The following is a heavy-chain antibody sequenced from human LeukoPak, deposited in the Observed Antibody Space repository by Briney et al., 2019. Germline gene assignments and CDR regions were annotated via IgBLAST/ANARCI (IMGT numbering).Heavy chain of an antibody. D-gene: IGHD2-21*01. V-gene: IGHV1-8*01. J-gene: IGHJ4*02. CDR2: MNPNSGNT. CDR1: GYTFTSYY. Sequence: GASVKVSCTASGYTFTSYYINWVRQATGQGLEWLGWMNPNSGNTGYAQKFQGRVTMTRNTSISTAYMELSNLRSEGTAVYYCARVAGNCGGDCYRLLYWGQGTLVTVSS. CDR3: ARVAGNCGGDCYRLLY.